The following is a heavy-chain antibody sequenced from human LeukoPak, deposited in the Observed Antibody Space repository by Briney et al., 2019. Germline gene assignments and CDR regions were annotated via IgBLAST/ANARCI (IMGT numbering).Heavy chain of an antibody. V-gene: IGHV1-2*02. Sequence: ASVKVSCKASGYTFTGYYMHWVRQAPGQGLEWMGWISPNSGDTDIAQKFQGRVTMTRDTSIATSYMEVDSLTSDDTAVYYCVRGGHGDYQGWGQGTLVTVSS. CDR2: ISPNSGDT. D-gene: IGHD4-17*01. J-gene: IGHJ4*02. CDR1: GYTFTGYY. CDR3: VRGGHGDYQG.